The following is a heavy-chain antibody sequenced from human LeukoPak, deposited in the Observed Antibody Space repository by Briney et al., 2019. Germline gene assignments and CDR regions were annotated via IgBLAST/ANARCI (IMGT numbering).Heavy chain of an antibody. V-gene: IGHV3-9*01. D-gene: IGHD3-22*01. J-gene: IGHJ4*02. CDR3: AKGYYYDSSGYLDY. Sequence: PGGSLRLSCAASGFTFDDYAMHWVRHAPGKGLEWVSGIGWNSGSIGYADSVKGRFTISRDNAKNSLYLQMNSLRAEDTALYYCAKGYYYDSSGYLDYWGQGTLVTVSS. CDR2: IGWNSGSI. CDR1: GFTFDDYA.